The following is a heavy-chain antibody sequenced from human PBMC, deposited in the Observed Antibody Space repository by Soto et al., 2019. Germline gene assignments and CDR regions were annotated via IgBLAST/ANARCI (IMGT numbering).Heavy chain of an antibody. J-gene: IGHJ4*02. Sequence: GGSLRISCADSGFTFSSYAISWVRQAPGRGLXWASXXXGXGXXXYXXXXVKGRFTISRDNSKNTLYLQMNSLRAEDTAVYYCAKSYSYGYFDYWGQGTLVTVSS. CDR1: GFTFSSYA. CDR3: AKSYSYGYFDY. V-gene: IGHV3-23*01. CDR2: XXGXGXXX. D-gene: IGHD5-18*01.